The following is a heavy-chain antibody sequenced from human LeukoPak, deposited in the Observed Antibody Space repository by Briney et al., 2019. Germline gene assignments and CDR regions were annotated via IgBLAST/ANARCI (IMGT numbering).Heavy chain of an antibody. V-gene: IGHV3-15*01. CDR1: GFTFSNAW. CDR3: TTAVGLSEPSVVTPSAFDI. Sequence: GGSLRLSCAASGFTFSNAWMSWVRQAPGKGLEWVGRIKSKTDGGTTDYAAPVKGRFTISRDDSKNTLYLQMNSLKTEDAAVYYCTTAVGLSEPSVVTPSAFDIWGQGTMVTVSS. CDR2: IKSKTDGGTT. J-gene: IGHJ3*02. D-gene: IGHD4-23*01.